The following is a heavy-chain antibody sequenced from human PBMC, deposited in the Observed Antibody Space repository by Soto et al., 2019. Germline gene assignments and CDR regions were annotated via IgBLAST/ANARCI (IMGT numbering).Heavy chain of an antibody. Sequence: SETLSLTCLVSGFPISSPFSWGWIRQPPGKGLEWIGSISHTGTTSYSPSLTSRVSISVDTSKNQVSLKLTSVTAADTAVYFCARVTMVIRDSDHFGVDVWGHGTTVTVSS. V-gene: IGHV4-38-2*02. CDR2: ISHTGTT. D-gene: IGHD4-17*01. J-gene: IGHJ6*02. CDR1: GFPISSPFS. CDR3: ARVTMVIRDSDHFGVDV.